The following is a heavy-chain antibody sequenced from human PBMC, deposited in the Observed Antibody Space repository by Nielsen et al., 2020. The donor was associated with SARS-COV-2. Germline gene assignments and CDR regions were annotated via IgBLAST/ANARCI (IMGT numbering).Heavy chain of an antibody. D-gene: IGHD5-24*01. CDR2: ISSSSYI. CDR1: GFTFSSYS. Sequence: GGSLRLSCAASGFTFSSYSMNWVRQAPGKGLEWVSSISSSSYIYYADSVKGRFTISRDNAKNSLYLQMNSLRAEDTAVYYCARRKMATMGDLDYWGQGTLVTVSS. CDR3: ARRKMATMGDLDY. V-gene: IGHV3-21*01. J-gene: IGHJ4*02.